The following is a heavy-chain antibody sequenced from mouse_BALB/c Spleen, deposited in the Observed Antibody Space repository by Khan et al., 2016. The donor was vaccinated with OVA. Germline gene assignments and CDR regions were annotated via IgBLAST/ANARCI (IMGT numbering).Heavy chain of an antibody. J-gene: IGHJ1*01. V-gene: IGHV2-9*02. D-gene: IGHD2-1*01. CDR2: IWAGGST. CDR1: GFSLTSYG. Sequence: QVQLKESGPAMVAPSQSLSITCTVSGFSLTSYGVHWVRQPPGKGLEWLGVIWAGGSTNYNSALMSSLRISKDNSKSQVFLKMNSLQTDDTAMYYCARYSGNYGWYFDVWGAGTTVTVSS. CDR3: ARYSGNYGWYFDV.